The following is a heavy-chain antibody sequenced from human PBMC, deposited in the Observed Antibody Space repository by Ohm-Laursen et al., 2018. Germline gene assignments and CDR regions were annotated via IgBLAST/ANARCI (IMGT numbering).Heavy chain of an antibody. J-gene: IGHJ6*02. Sequence: SLRLSCAASGFTFGTYPMHWVRQGPGKGVVWVSRADSGGSATSYADSVKGRFTISRDNAKNTLYPQMNSLRAEDTAVYYCARGSLNGLDVWGQGTTVTVSS. CDR3: ARGSLNGLDV. V-gene: IGHV3-74*01. CDR2: ADSGGSAT. D-gene: IGHD3-16*01. CDR1: GFTFGTYP.